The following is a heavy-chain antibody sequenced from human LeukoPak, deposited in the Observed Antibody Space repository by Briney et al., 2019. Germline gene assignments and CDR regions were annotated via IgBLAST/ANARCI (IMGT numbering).Heavy chain of an antibody. CDR1: GFTFSSYA. V-gene: IGHV3-30-3*01. CDR2: ISYDGSNK. J-gene: IGHJ4*02. D-gene: IGHD3-3*01. CDR3: ARERPIFGVVVFDY. Sequence: GRSLRLSCAASGFTFSSYAMHWVRQAPGKGLEWVAVISYDGSNKYYADSVKGRFTISRDNSKNTLYLQMNSLRAEDTAVYYCARERPIFGVVVFDYWGQGTLVTVSS.